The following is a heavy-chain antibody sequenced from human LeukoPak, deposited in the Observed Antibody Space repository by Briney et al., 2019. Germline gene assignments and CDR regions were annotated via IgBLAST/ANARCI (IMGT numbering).Heavy chain of an antibody. V-gene: IGHV4-59*01. CDR2: IYHSGST. CDR3: ARDGYSGSDAL. D-gene: IGHD5-12*01. CDR1: GGSISTYY. J-gene: IGHJ4*02. Sequence: PSETLSLTCTVSGGSISTYYWSWIRQPPGKGLEWIGYIYHSGSTNYNPSLKSRVTTSVDTSQNQFSLNLSSVTAADTAIYYCARDGYSGSDALWGQGTLVTVSS.